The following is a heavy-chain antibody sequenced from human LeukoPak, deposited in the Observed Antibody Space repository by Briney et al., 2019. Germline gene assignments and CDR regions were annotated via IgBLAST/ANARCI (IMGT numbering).Heavy chain of an antibody. V-gene: IGHV1-18*01. CDR2: ISTYIGNT. CDR1: GYTFNSYG. J-gene: IGHJ3*02. D-gene: IGHD3-9*01. CDR3: ARVWDVLAFDI. Sequence: GASVKVSCRASGYTFNSYGIIWVRQAPGQGLAWMGWISTYIGNTNYAQMLQGRITMTTDTSTNTAYMELRSLRSDDTAVYYCARVWDVLAFDIWGQGTMVTVSS.